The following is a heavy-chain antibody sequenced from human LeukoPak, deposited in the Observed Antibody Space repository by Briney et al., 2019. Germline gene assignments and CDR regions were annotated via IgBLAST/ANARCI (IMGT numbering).Heavy chain of an antibody. D-gene: IGHD5-18*01. CDR3: ARDRFMVTDY. J-gene: IGHJ4*02. CDR1: GGSISSGGYS. V-gene: IGHV4-30-2*01. Sequence: PSETLSLTCAVSGGSISSGGYSWSWIRQPPGKGLEWIGYIYHSGSTYYNPSLKSRVTIPVDRSKNQFSLKLSSVTAADTAVYYCARDRFMVTDYWGQGTLVTVSS. CDR2: IYHSGST.